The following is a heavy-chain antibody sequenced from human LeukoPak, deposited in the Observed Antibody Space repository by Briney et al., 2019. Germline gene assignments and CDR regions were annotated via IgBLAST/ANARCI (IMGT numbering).Heavy chain of an antibody. Sequence: GGSLRLSCAASGFTFSSYWMSWVRQAPGRGPEWVAHIKQDASQEYHVDSVKGRFTISRDNAKNSLYLQMNSLRAEDTAVYYCARGVVYPAWSGPHWSDYWGQGALVTVSS. V-gene: IGHV3-7*01. CDR3: ARGVVYPAWSGPHWSDY. CDR2: IKQDASQE. CDR1: GFTFSSYW. D-gene: IGHD3-3*01. J-gene: IGHJ4*02.